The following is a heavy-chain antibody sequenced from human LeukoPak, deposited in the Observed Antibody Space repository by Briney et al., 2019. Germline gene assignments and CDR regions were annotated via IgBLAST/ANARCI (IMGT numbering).Heavy chain of an antibody. V-gene: IGHV1-69*15. CDR3: ARGTDYDFWSGYQNDAFDI. CDR1: GGTFTSYA. CDR2: IIPISGTT. Sequence: SVKVSCKTSGGTFTSYAITWVRQAPGQGLEWMGKIIPISGTTNYAQKFQGRVTFTADESTSTAYMELSSLRSEDTAVYYCARGTDYDFWSGYQNDAFDIWGQGTMVTVSS. J-gene: IGHJ3*02. D-gene: IGHD3-3*01.